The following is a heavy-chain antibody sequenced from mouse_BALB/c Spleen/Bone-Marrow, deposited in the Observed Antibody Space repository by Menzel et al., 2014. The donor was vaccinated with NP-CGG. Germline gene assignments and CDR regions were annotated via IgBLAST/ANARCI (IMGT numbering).Heavy chain of an antibody. CDR2: IWAGGST. CDR1: GFSLTSYG. V-gene: IGHV2-9*02. CDR3: AREATMITWFAY. D-gene: IGHD2-4*01. Sequence: QLVESGPGLVAPSQSLSITCTVSGFSLTSYGVHWVRQPPGKGLEWLGVIWAGGSTNYNSALMSRLGISKDNSKSQVFLKMNSLQTDDTAMYYCAREATMITWFAYWGQGTLVTVSA. J-gene: IGHJ3*01.